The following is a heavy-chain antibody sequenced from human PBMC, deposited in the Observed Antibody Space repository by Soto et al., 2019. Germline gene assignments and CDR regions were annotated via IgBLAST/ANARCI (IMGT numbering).Heavy chain of an antibody. D-gene: IGHD1-1*01. CDR1: GFAISRGYY. Sequence: PSETLSLTCNVSGFAISRGYYWSWVRQPPGKGLEWIGSIYPSVSSYHNPSLESRLTLSIDTSKNQFTLKLAPVTAADTALYYCAREKVGTTFFDNWGQGTQVTAPQ. V-gene: IGHV4-38-2*02. CDR2: IYPSVSS. J-gene: IGHJ4*02. CDR3: AREKVGTTFFDN.